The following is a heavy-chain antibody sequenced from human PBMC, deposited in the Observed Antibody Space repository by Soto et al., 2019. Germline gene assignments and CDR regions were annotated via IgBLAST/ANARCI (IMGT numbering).Heavy chain of an antibody. Sequence: QLQLRESGPGLVKPSETLSLTCSVSGGSITSSGYYWGWIRQPPGKGLEWIGKIYYSGSTYYNPSRKSRVXXXVXXAKTQFSLNLSSATAADTAIYFCARHVLSGPYTYYCSGVDVWGQGTTVTVSS. CDR1: GGSITSSGYY. CDR3: ARHVLSGPYTYYCSGVDV. D-gene: IGHD3-3*01. CDR2: IYYSGST. J-gene: IGHJ6*02. V-gene: IGHV4-39*01.